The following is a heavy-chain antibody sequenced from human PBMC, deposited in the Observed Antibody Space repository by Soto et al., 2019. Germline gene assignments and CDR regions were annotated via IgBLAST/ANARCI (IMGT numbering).Heavy chain of an antibody. J-gene: IGHJ5*02. Sequence: SETLSLTCTVYGGSFSEHFWSWIRQPPGKGLEWIGYIYYSGSTNYNPSLKSRVTISVDTSKNQFSLKLSSVTAADTAVYYCARQRSGYYRNNWFDPWGQGTLVTSPQ. V-gene: IGHV4-59*08. CDR3: ARQRSGYYRNNWFDP. CDR1: GGSFSEHF. D-gene: IGHD3-3*01. CDR2: IYYSGST.